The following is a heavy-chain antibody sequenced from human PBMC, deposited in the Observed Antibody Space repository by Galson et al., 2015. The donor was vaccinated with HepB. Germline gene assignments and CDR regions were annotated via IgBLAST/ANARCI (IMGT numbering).Heavy chain of an antibody. J-gene: IGHJ4*02. CDR1: GGSISSGGYY. D-gene: IGHD3/OR15-3a*01. CDR3: ARDGRDGYFDY. Sequence: LSLTCTVSGGSISSGGYYWSWIRQHPGKGLEWIGYIYYSGSTYYNPSLKSRVTISVDTSKNQFSLKLSSVTAADTAVYYCARDGRDGYFDYWGQGTLVTVSS. V-gene: IGHV4-31*03. CDR2: IYYSGST.